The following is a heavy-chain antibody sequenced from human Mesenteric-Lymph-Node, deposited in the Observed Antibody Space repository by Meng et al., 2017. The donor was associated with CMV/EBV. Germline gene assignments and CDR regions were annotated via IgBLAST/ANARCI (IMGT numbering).Heavy chain of an antibody. Sequence: GGSLRLSCAASGFTFETYWMSWVRQAPGKGLAWVSGINGDGRRTTYADSVKGRFTISRDNAKNTLDLQMNSLRAEDTAVYYCARGNYYGMDVWGQGTTVTVSS. CDR2: INGDGRRT. CDR1: GFTFETYW. V-gene: IGHV3-74*01. CDR3: ARGNYYGMDV. J-gene: IGHJ6*02.